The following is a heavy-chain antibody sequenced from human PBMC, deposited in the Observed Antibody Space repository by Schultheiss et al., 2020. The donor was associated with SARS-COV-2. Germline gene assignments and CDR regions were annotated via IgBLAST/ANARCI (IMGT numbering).Heavy chain of an antibody. D-gene: IGHD3-22*01. Sequence: GGSLRLSCAASGFMFSSYGMIWVRQAPGKGLEWVSGISGSGGSTDYADSVKGRFTISRDNSKNTLYLQMNSLRAEDTAVYYCAKDRHYYYDSSGHDYWGQGTLVTVSS. CDR1: GFMFSSYG. V-gene: IGHV3-23*01. CDR2: ISGSGGST. CDR3: AKDRHYYYDSSGHDY. J-gene: IGHJ4*02.